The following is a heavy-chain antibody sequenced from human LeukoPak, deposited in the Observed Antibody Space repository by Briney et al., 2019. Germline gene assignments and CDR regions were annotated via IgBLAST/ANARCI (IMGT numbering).Heavy chain of an antibody. CDR3: ARDGVARLYYYGMDV. Sequence: ASVKVSCKASGYTFTSYGISWVRQAPGQGLEWMGWISAYNGNTNYAHKLQGRVTMTTDTSTSTAYMELRSLRSDDTAVYYCARDGVARLYYYGMDVWGQGTTVTVSS. CDR2: ISAYNGNT. D-gene: IGHD5-12*01. CDR1: GYTFTSYG. V-gene: IGHV1-18*01. J-gene: IGHJ6*02.